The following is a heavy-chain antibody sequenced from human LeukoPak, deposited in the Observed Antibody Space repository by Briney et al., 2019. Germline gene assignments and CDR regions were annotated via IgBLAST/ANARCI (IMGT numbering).Heavy chain of an antibody. CDR1: GFTFSSYA. D-gene: IGHD3-10*01. CDR3: HIKRFGELFLDY. J-gene: IGHJ4*02. Sequence: PGGSLRLSCAASGFTFSSYAMSWVRQAPGKGLEWVSAISGSGGSTYYADSVKGRFTISRDNSKSTLYLQMNSLRAEDTAVYYCHIKRFGELFLDYWGQGTLVTVSS. CDR2: ISGSGGST. V-gene: IGHV3-23*01.